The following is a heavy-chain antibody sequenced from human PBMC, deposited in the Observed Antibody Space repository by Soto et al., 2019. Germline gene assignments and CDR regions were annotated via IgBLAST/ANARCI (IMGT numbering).Heavy chain of an antibody. CDR1: GFTFSSYS. V-gene: IGHV3-48*04. J-gene: IGHJ4*02. CDR2: ISSSSSTI. CDR3: ARDRGLGYYYDSSGYSLFDY. D-gene: IGHD3-22*01. Sequence: GGSLRLSCAASGFTFSSYSMNWVRQAPGKGLELVSYISSSSSTIYYADSVKGRFTISRDNAKNSLYLQMNSLRAEDTAVYYCARDRGLGYYYDSSGYSLFDYWGQGTLVTVSS.